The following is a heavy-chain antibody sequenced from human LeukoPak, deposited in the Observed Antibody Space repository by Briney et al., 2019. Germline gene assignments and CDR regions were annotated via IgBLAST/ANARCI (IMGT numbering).Heavy chain of an antibody. J-gene: IGHJ4*02. Sequence: PGGSLRLSCAASGFTFSDYYMSWIRQAPGKGLEWVSYISSSGTTVYYADSVKGRFTISRDNAKKSLYLQMNSLRAEDTAVYCCARAPDTASGYWGQGTLVTVSS. D-gene: IGHD5-18*01. CDR3: ARAPDTASGY. CDR1: GFTFSDYY. V-gene: IGHV3-11*01. CDR2: ISSSGTTV.